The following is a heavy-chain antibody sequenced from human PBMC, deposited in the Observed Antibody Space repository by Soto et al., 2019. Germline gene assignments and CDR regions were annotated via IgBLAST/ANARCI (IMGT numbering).Heavy chain of an antibody. J-gene: IGHJ4*02. CDR2: VSYNGGDT. CDR3: ARYIRGPTVYYFDF. CDR1: GFTFSSYA. D-gene: IGHD1-1*01. Sequence: GGSLRLSCAASGFTFSSYAMTWVRQAPGKGLAWVSIVSYNGGDTYYADSVKGRFTISRDNSKDTVDLQMNGLRAEDTAVYYCARYIRGPTVYYFDFWGPGVLVTVSS. V-gene: IGHV3-23*01.